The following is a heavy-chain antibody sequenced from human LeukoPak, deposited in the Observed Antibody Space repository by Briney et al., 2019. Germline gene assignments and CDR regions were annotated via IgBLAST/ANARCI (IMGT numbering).Heavy chain of an antibody. CDR1: GFTFKNYA. Sequence: GRSLTLSCAASGFTFKNYAMHWVRPAPGKGLEWVAVISSDGSEKYYADSVQGRFTVSRDNSKSTLYLQMNSLTAEDTAMYYCAKGLRSESYYNTFDYWGQGTLVTVSS. CDR2: ISSDGSEK. CDR3: AKGLRSESYYNTFDY. V-gene: IGHV3-30*18. D-gene: IGHD3-10*01. J-gene: IGHJ4*02.